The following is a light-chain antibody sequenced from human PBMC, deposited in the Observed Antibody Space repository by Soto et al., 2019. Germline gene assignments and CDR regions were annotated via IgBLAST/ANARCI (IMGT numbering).Light chain of an antibody. V-gene: IGKV1-39*01. CDR2: AAS. CDR1: QSISSY. Sequence: DIQMTQSPSSLSASVGDRVTITCRASQSISSYLNWYQQKPWKAPKLLIYAASSLQSGVPSRFSGSGSGTAFSLTISSLQPEDFATYYCQQCYSTPYTFGQGTKLVIK. CDR3: QQCYSTPYT. J-gene: IGKJ2*01.